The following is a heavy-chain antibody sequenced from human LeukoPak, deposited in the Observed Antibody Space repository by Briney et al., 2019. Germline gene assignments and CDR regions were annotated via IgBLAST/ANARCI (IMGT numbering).Heavy chain of an antibody. V-gene: IGHV4-59*12. J-gene: IGHJ4*02. CDR2: IYDSGST. D-gene: IGHD4-17*01. Sequence: PSETLSLTCTVSGGSISSYYWSWIRQPPGKGLEWIGYIYDSGSTNYNPSLKSRVTISVDTSKNQFSLKLSSVTAADTAVYYCARVGYDYGDYSYHYWGQGTLVTVSS. CDR1: GGSISSYY. CDR3: ARVGYDYGDYSYHY.